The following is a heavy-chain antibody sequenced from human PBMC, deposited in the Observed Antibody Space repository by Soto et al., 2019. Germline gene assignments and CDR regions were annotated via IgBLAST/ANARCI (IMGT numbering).Heavy chain of an antibody. CDR3: ARESGGATATLDYYYFYMDV. D-gene: IGHD5-12*01. V-gene: IGHV1-2*04. J-gene: IGHJ6*03. CDR2: INPNSGVT. Sequence: QVQLVQSGAEVKKPGASVTVSCRSSGDTFTDYYMHWVRQAPGQGLEWMGWINPNSGVTKYAQKFQGWGTMTRDTSIRTVYMQLSRLTSADTAVYYCARESGGATATLDYYYFYMDVWGTGTTVTVSS. CDR1: GDTFTDYY.